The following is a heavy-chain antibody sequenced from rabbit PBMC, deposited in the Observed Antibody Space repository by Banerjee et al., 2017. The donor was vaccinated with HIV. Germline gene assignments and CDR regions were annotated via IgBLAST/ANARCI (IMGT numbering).Heavy chain of an antibody. CDR3: ARTDDTDTYTADAYAYFNL. Sequence: QSLEESGGDLVKPGASLTLTCTASGFSFSSSYYMCWVCQAPGKGLEWIGCIFAGSVGSTAYANWAKGRFTISKASSTTVTLQMTSLTAADTATYFCARTDDTDTYTADAYAYFNLWGQGTLVTVS. CDR1: GFSFSSSYY. V-gene: IGHV1S40*01. J-gene: IGHJ4*01. D-gene: IGHD6-1*01. CDR2: IFAGSVGST.